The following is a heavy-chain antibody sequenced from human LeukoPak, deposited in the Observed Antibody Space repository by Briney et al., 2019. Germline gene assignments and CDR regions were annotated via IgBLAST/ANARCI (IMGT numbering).Heavy chain of an antibody. CDR1: GFTVSSNY. CDR2: IYSGGST. Sequence: GGSLRLSCAASGFTVSSNYMSWVRQAPGKGLEWVSVIYSGGSTYYADSVKGRFTISRDNSKNTLYLQMNSLRAEDTAVYYCAKDAQQWLVLGPFDYWGQGTLVTVSP. CDR3: AKDAQQWLVLGPFDY. J-gene: IGHJ4*02. V-gene: IGHV3-53*01. D-gene: IGHD6-19*01.